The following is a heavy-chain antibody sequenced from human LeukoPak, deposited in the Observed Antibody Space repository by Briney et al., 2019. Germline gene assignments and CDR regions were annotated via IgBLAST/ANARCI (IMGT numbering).Heavy chain of an antibody. CDR3: ARLAGGGVVDY. Sequence: GGSLRLSCAASGFTFSSYWMTWVRQAPGKGLEWVANIKQDGSEKYYVDSVKGRFTISRDNAKNSLYLQMNSLRAEDTAVYYCARLAGGGVVDYWGQGTLVTVSS. D-gene: IGHD4-23*01. V-gene: IGHV3-7*01. CDR2: IKQDGSEK. J-gene: IGHJ4*02. CDR1: GFTFSSYW.